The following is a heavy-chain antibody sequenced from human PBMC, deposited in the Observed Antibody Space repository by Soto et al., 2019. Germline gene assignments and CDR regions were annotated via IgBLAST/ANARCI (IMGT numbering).Heavy chain of an antibody. J-gene: IGHJ4*02. CDR2: INVGNGDT. V-gene: IGHV1-3*01. D-gene: IGHD3-22*01. CDR1: GYAFTSNP. CDR3: AGTYDTSGDYPYYFDY. Sequence: QVQLVQSGAEVKKPGASVKVSCKASGYAFTSNPIQWVRQAPGQSLEWVGWINVGNGDTRYSQKFQGRVTITRDTSASTVYMELSSLRSEDTAVYYCAGTYDTSGDYPYYFDYWGQGSLVTVSS.